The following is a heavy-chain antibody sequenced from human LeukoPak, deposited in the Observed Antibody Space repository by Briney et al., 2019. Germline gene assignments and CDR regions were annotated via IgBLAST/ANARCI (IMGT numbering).Heavy chain of an antibody. V-gene: IGHV3-48*01. CDR3: TRAVPAAITPRGY. CDR1: GFPFSSYS. CDR2: ISSSSSTI. J-gene: IGHJ4*02. D-gene: IGHD2-2*02. Sequence: SGGSLRLSCAASGFPFSSYSMNWVRQAPGKGLEWVSYISSSSSTIYYADSVKGRFTISRDNAKNSLYLQMNSLRAEYTAVYYCTRAVPAAITPRGYWGQGTLVTVSS.